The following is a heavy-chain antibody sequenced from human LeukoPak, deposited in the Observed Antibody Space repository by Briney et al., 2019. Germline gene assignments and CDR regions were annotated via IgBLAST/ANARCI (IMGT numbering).Heavy chain of an antibody. CDR1: GFTFSSYS. Sequence: GGSLRLSCAASGFTFSSYSMNWVRQAPGKGLVWVSRINSDGSSTSYADSVKGRFTISRDHAKNTLYLQMSSLRAEDTALYYCAREAMVRGLTHDYWGQGTLVTVSS. J-gene: IGHJ4*02. D-gene: IGHD3-10*01. V-gene: IGHV3-74*01. CDR3: AREAMVRGLTHDY. CDR2: INSDGSST.